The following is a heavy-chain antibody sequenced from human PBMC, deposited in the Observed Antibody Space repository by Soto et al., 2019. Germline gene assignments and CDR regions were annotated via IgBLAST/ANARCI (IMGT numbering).Heavy chain of an antibody. CDR1: GFTFSSYG. CDR3: ARGPYCSGGSCYPPIYFDY. CDR2: IWYDGSNK. D-gene: IGHD2-15*01. Sequence: VGSLRLSCAASGFTFSSYGMHWVRQAPGKGLEWVAVIWYDGSNKYYADSVKGRFTISRDNSKNTLYLQMNSLRAEDTAVYYCARGPYCSGGSCYPPIYFDYWGQGTLVTVSS. V-gene: IGHV3-33*01. J-gene: IGHJ4*02.